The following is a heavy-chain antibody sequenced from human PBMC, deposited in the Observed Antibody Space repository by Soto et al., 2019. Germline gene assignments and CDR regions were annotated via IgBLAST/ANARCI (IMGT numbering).Heavy chain of an antibody. Sequence: QVQLVQSGAEVKKPGSSVKVSCKASGGKLSSYAISWVRQAPGQGLEWMGGIIPIFGTANYAQKFQGRVTITAAESTSTAYMELSSLRSEDTAVYYCARDGRYCSGGSCYSCDYRGQGTLVTVSS. CDR3: ARDGRYCSGGSCYSCDY. CDR2: IIPIFGTA. CDR1: GGKLSSYA. J-gene: IGHJ4*02. V-gene: IGHV1-69*01. D-gene: IGHD2-15*01.